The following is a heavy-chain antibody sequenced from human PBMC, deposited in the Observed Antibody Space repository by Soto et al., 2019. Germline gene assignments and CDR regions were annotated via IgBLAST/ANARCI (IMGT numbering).Heavy chain of an antibody. CDR3: ARSDRYCSSTSCYPNWFDP. V-gene: IGHV4-31*03. J-gene: IGHJ5*02. CDR1: GGSISSGGYY. D-gene: IGHD2-2*01. Sequence: QVQLQESGPGLVKPSQTLSLTCTVSGGSISSGGYYWSWIRQHPGKGLEWIGYIYYRGSTYYNPSLKSRVTISVDTSKNQFSLKLSSVTAADTAVYYCARSDRYCSSTSCYPNWFDPWGQGTLVTVSS. CDR2: IYYRGST.